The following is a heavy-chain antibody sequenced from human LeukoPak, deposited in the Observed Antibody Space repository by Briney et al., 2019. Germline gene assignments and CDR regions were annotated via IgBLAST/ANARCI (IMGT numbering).Heavy chain of an antibody. Sequence: GGSLRLSCAASGFTFSSYAMHWVRQAPGKGLEWVAVIAYDGSNKYYADSVKGRFTISRDNSKNTLYLQMNSLRAEDTAVYYCARGGGPGYDFWSGYPNYYYYGMDVWGQGTTVTVSS. CDR3: ARGGGPGYDFWSGYPNYYYYGMDV. CDR1: GFTFSSYA. D-gene: IGHD3-3*01. J-gene: IGHJ6*02. V-gene: IGHV3-30-3*01. CDR2: IAYDGSNK.